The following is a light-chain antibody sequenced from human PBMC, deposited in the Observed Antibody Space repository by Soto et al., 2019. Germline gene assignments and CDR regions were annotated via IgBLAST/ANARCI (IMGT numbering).Light chain of an antibody. CDR2: GAS. CDR3: QQYDSSHWT. J-gene: IGKJ1*01. CDR1: QSVSSSF. Sequence: ESVLTQSPGTLSLSPGERATLSCRASQSVSSSFLAWYQLKPGQAPRLLIYGASSRATDIPDRFSGSGSGTDFTLTTSRLEPEDFAVYYCQQYDSSHWTFGQGTKVEIK. V-gene: IGKV3-20*01.